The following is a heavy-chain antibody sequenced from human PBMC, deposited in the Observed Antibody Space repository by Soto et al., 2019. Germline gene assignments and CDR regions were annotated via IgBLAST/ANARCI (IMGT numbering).Heavy chain of an antibody. D-gene: IGHD4-17*01. CDR1: GFTFSSYC. CDR2: ISYDGSNK. CDR3: AKDQDLRSYFDY. J-gene: IGHJ4*02. V-gene: IGHV3-30*18. Sequence: QVQLVESGGGVVQPGRSLRLSCAASGFTFSSYCMHWVRQAPGKGLEWVAVISYDGSNKYYADSVKGRFTISRDNSKNTLYLQMNSLRAEDTAVYYCAKDQDLRSYFDYWGQGTLVTVSS.